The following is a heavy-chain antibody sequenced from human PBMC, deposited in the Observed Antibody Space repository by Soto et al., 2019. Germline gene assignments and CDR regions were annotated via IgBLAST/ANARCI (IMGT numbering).Heavy chain of an antibody. D-gene: IGHD3-10*01. Sequence: QVQLQESGPGLVKPSGTLSLTCAVSGGSISSSDWWSWVRQPPGKGLEWIGEIYHSGSTNYNPSHKSRVTISVDKSKNQFSLKLSSVTAADTAVYYCATLPNYYGSGSYYSPDYWGQGTLVTVSS. CDR2: IYHSGST. CDR3: ATLPNYYGSGSYYSPDY. J-gene: IGHJ4*02. V-gene: IGHV4-4*02. CDR1: GGSISSSDW.